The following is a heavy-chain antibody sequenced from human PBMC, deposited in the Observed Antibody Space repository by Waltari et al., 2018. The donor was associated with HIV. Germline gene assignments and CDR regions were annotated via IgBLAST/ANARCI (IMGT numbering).Heavy chain of an antibody. CDR1: GGSIPSSTYF. V-gene: IGHV4-39*02. J-gene: IGHJ4*02. D-gene: IGHD3-3*01. Sequence: QLQESGPGVVKPSDTLSLICSISGGSIPSSTYFWGWIRQPPGKGLEGLGSIYSNGKTYYTPSLNGRVTISADMFENHFSLKLESVTAADTAIYYCVRGVDKWGRGTLVAVSS. CDR3: VRGVDK. CDR2: IYSNGKT.